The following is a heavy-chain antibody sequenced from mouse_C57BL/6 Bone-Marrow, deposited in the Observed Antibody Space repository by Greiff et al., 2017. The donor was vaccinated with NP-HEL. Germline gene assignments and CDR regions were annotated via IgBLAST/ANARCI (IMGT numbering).Heavy chain of an antibody. D-gene: IGHD2-14*01. J-gene: IGHJ2*01. V-gene: IGHV1-26*01. CDR3: ARYGYEGY. CDR2: INPNNGGT. CDR1: GYTFTDYY. Sequence: VQLQQSGSELVKPGASVKISCKASGYTFTDYYMNWVKQSHGKSLEWIGDINPNNGGTSYNQKFKGKATLTVDKSSSTAYMELRSLTSEDSAVYYCARYGYEGYWGQGTTLTVSS.